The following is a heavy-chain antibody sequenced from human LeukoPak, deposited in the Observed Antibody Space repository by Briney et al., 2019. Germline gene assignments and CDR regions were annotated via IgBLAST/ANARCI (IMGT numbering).Heavy chain of an antibody. CDR2: ISAYNGNT. V-gene: IGHV1-18*01. CDR3: ARVPMVRGVTDRSNYYYYYMDV. Sequence: GDSVKVSCKASGYKFTNYGISWVRQAPGQGLEWMGWISAYNGNTNYAQKLQGRVTMTTDTSTSTAYMELRSLRSDDTAVYYCARVPMVRGVTDRSNYYYYYMDVWGKGTTVTVSS. D-gene: IGHD3-10*01. CDR1: GYKFTNYG. J-gene: IGHJ6*03.